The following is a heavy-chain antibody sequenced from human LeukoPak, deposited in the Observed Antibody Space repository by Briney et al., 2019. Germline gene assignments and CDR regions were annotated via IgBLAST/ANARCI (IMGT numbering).Heavy chain of an antibody. V-gene: IGHV3-49*04. CDR2: IRSKAYGGTA. J-gene: IGHJ4*02. D-gene: IGHD3-3*01. Sequence: PGGSLRLSCAASGFTFSSYSMNWVRQAPGKGLEWVGFIRSKAYGGTAEYAAPVKGRFTISRDDSKSIAYLQMDSLKIEDTGVYFCTRVVGFGVVTAGYWGQGTLVTVSS. CDR3: TRVVGFGVVTAGY. CDR1: GFTFSSYS.